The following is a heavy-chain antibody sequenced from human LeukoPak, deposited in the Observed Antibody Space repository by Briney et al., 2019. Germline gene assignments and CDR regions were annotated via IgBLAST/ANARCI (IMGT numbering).Heavy chain of an antibody. D-gene: IGHD2-15*01. J-gene: IGHJ4*02. CDR3: TRQECSGGSCSYVDF. CDR1: GFDFSGFY. V-gene: IGHV3-73*01. CDR2: IKNKPNSYTT. Sequence: GGSLRLSCAASGFDFSGFYVHWVRQASGRGLEWVGLIKNKPNSYTTVYAASVKGRLTISRDDSKNTAYLQMNSLKAEDTAVYYCTRQECSGGSCSYVDFWGQGTLVTVSS.